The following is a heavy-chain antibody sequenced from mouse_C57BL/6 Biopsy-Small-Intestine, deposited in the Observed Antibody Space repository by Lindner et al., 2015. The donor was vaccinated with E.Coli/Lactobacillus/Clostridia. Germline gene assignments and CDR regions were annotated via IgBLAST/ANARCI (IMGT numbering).Heavy chain of an antibody. CDR1: GTSTTYT. D-gene: IGHD2-5*01. V-gene: IGHV1-74*01. Sequence: SVKVSLQGFWGTSTTYTISWVRQAPGQGLEWMGRIIPVLGRLNYAQNFQGRLTITADKSTSTAYMELSSLTFEDTAVYFCARDEGSYSSDLRYYYYYMDVWGKGTTVTVSS. CDR2: IIPVLGRL. J-gene: IGHJ1*03. CDR3: ARDEGSYSSDLRYYYYYMDV.